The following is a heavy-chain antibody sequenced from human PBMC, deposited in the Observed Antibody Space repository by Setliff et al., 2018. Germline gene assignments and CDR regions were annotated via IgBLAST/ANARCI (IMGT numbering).Heavy chain of an antibody. D-gene: IGHD3-10*01. J-gene: IGHJ3*01. CDR1: GYTFTSYG. CDR2: ISAYNGNT. CDR3: ATYGTFYQGSGSHDAFDV. V-gene: IGHV1-18*01. Sequence: ASVKVSCKASGYTFTSYGISWVRQAPGQGLEWMGWISAYNGNTNYAQKLQGRVTMTTDTSTSTAYMELRSLRSDDTAVYYCATYGTFYQGSGSHDAFDVWGQGTMVTVSS.